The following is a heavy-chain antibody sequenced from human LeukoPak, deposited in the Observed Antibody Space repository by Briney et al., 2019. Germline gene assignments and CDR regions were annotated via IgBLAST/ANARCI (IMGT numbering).Heavy chain of an antibody. D-gene: IGHD6-13*01. CDR1: GYTFTGYY. V-gene: IGHV1-2*02. Sequence: ASVKVSCKASGYTFTGYYMHWVRQAPGQGLEWMGWINPNSGGTNYAQKFQGRVTMTRDTSISTAYMELSRLRSDDTAVYYCARDPSSSWYISNWFDPWGQGTLVTVSS. CDR2: INPNSGGT. CDR3: ARDPSSSWYISNWFDP. J-gene: IGHJ5*02.